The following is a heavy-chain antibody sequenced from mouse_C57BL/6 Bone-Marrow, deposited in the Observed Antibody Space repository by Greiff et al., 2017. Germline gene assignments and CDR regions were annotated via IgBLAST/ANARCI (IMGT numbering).Heavy chain of an antibody. CDR2: IYPSDSET. CDR1: GYTFTSYW. V-gene: IGHV1-61*01. Sequence: QVQLQQPGAELVRPGSSVKLSCKASGYTFTSYWMDWVKQRPGQGLEWIGNIYPSDSETHYNQKFKDKATLTVDKSSSTASMQLGSLTSEDSAVYYCAREFRAMDYWGQGTSVTVSS. CDR3: AREFRAMDY. J-gene: IGHJ4*01.